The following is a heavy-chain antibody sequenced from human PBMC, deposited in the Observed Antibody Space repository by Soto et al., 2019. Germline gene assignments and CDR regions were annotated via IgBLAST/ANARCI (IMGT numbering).Heavy chain of an antibody. V-gene: IGHV1-69*12. CDR3: ARDRGPSSGYYPYWFDP. Sequence: QVQLVQSGAEVKKPGSSVKVSCKASGGTFSSYAITWVRQAPGQGLEWMGGIIPIFGTANYAQKFQARVTITADESTSTPYMELSSLGSEDTAVYYCARDRGPSSGYYPYWFDPWGQGTLVTVSS. D-gene: IGHD3-22*01. CDR2: IIPIFGTA. CDR1: GGTFSSYA. J-gene: IGHJ5*02.